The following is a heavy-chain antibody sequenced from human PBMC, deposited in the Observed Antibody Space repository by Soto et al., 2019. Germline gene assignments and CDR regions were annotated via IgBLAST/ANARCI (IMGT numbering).Heavy chain of an antibody. Sequence: QEQLQQWGAGLLKPSETLSLTCASYGGSFSDHYWSWIRQSPGKRLEWIGEASYRGHRRDNPSLKSRVSISVDMSKKQFSLMLTSVTAADTAVYYCARGPPYFYGSGSYYNLWGQGTLVTVSS. D-gene: IGHD3-10*01. CDR2: ASYRGHR. J-gene: IGHJ4*02. CDR1: GGSFSDHY. CDR3: ARGPPYFYGSGSYYNL. V-gene: IGHV4-34*01.